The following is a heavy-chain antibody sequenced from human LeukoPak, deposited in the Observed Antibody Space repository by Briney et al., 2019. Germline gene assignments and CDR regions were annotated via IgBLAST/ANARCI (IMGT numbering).Heavy chain of an antibody. CDR1: GYTFTGYF. Sequence: GASVRVSCKASGYTFTGYFMHWGRQAPGQGLDWMGWINPNTGGTKYAQKFQGRVTMTRDTSIGTAYMELSTVTSDDTAVYFCARVHATGYFSLDLGYWGQGTLVTVSS. V-gene: IGHV1-2*02. D-gene: IGHD3-9*01. CDR3: ARVHATGYFSLDLGY. CDR2: INPNTGGT. J-gene: IGHJ4*02.